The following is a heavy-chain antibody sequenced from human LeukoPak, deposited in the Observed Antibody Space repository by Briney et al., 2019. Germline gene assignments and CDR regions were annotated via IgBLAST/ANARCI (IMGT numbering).Heavy chain of an antibody. V-gene: IGHV4-59*01. CDR1: GGSISSYY. Sequence: SETLSLTCTVSGGSISSYYWSWIRQPPGKGLEWIGYIHYSGSTNYNPSLKSRVTMSIDTSKNQFSLKLTSVTAADTATYYCARETSLAGFASGLGFNYWGQGILVTVSS. CDR2: IHYSGST. J-gene: IGHJ4*02. D-gene: IGHD6-19*01. CDR3: ARETSLAGFASGLGFNY.